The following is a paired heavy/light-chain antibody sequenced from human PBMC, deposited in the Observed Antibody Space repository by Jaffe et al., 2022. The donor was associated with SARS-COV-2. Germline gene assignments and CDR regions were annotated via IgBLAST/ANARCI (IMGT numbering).Heavy chain of an antibody. CDR3: TRGRYSSSSPDCFDS. Sequence: EVQLVESEGGLVKPGGSLRLSCAASGFTFSSYSMNWVRQAPGEGLEWVSSISTSSGYIHYADSVKGRFTVSRDNAKNSLYLQMSSLRGEDTAVYYCTRGRYSSSSPDCFDSWGQGTLVTVSS. CDR2: ISTSSGYI. J-gene: IGHJ4*02. V-gene: IGHV3-21*01. D-gene: IGHD6-6*01. CDR1: GFTFSSYS.
Light chain of an antibody. J-gene: IGKJ3*01. Sequence: AIRMTQSPSSFSASTGNRVTITCRANQSISSYLAWYQQKPGKAPNLLIYAATTLQSGVPSRFSGSGSGTDFTLTISCLQSEDFATYYCQQYYSFPLTFGPGTKVDIK. V-gene: IGKV1-8*01. CDR2: AAT. CDR1: QSISSY. CDR3: QQYYSFPLT.